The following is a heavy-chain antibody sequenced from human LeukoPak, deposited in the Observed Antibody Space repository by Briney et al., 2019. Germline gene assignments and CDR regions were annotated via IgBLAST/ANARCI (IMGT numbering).Heavy chain of an antibody. CDR3: ARLPMVRGGIAAYYYYYMDV. J-gene: IGHJ6*03. D-gene: IGHD3-10*01. Sequence: NSSETLSLTCAVYGGSFSGYYWSWIRQPPGKGLEWIGEINHSGSTNYNPSLKSRVTISVDTSKNQFSLKLSSVTAVDTAVYYCARLPMVRGGIAAYYYYYMDVWGKGTTVTISS. V-gene: IGHV4-34*01. CDR2: INHSGST. CDR1: GGSFSGYY.